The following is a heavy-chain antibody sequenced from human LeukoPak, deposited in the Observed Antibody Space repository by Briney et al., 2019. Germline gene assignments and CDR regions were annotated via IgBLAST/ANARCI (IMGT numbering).Heavy chain of an antibody. J-gene: IGHJ4*02. V-gene: IGHV3-21*01. CDR3: ARVGFRCGGDCYSDY. CDR1: GFTFSSYS. D-gene: IGHD2-21*02. CDR2: ISSSSTYI. Sequence: GGSLRLSCAASGFTFSSYSMNWVRQAPGKGLEWVSSISSSSTYIYYADSVKGRFTISRDNAMNSLYLQMNSLRAEDTAVYYCARVGFRCGGDCYSDYWGQGTLVTVSS.